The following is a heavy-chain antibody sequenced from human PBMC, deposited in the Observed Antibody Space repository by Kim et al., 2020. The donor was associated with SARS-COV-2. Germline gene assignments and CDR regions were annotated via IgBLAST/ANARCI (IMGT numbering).Heavy chain of an antibody. J-gene: IGHJ6*02. CDR1: GFTFSSYE. V-gene: IGHV3-48*03. CDR2: ISSSGSTI. Sequence: GGSLRLSCAASGFTFSSYEMNWVRQAPGKGLEWVSYISSSGSTIYYADSVKGRFTISRDNAKNSLYLQMNSLRAEDTAVYYCARGRIAVAGTGRYYYNGMDVWGQGTTVTVSS. CDR3: ARGRIAVAGTGRYYYNGMDV. D-gene: IGHD6-19*01.